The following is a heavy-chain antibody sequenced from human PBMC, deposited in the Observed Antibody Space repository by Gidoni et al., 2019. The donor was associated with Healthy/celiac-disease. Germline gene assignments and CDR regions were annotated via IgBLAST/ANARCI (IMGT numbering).Heavy chain of an antibody. CDR1: GFTFRSYG. V-gene: IGHV3-33*01. D-gene: IGHD3-22*01. J-gene: IGHJ4*02. Sequence: QVQLVESGGGVVQPGRSLRLSCAASGFTFRSYGMHWVRQAPGKGLEWVAVIWYDGSNKYYADSVKGRFTISRDNSKNTLYLQMNSLRAEDTAVYYCAREYYYDSSGYYYYFDYWGQGTLVTVSS. CDR3: AREYYYDSSGYYYYFDY. CDR2: IWYDGSNK.